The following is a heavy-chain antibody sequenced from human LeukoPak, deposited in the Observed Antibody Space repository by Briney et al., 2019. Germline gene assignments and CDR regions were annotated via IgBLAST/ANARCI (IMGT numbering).Heavy chain of an antibody. J-gene: IGHJ2*01. V-gene: IGHV4-34*01. CDR3: ARPGFSYGSNWYFDL. CDR1: GGSFSGYY. CDR2: INHSGST. D-gene: IGHD3-16*01. Sequence: SETLSLTCAVYGGSFSGYYWSWIRQPPGKGLEWIGEINHSGSTNYNPSLRSRVTISVDTSKNQSSLKLSSVTAADTAIYYCARPGFSYGSNWYFDLWGRGNLVTVSS.